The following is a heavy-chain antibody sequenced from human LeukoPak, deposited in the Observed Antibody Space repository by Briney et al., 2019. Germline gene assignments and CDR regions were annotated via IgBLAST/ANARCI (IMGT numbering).Heavy chain of an antibody. Sequence: PGGSLRLSCAASGFTFSNAWMSWVRQAPGKGLEWVARIKSKTDGGTTDYAAPVKGRFTISRDDSKNTLYLQMNSLKTEDTAVYYCTTINGDWGQGTLVTVSS. V-gene: IGHV3-15*01. J-gene: IGHJ4*02. D-gene: IGHD3-10*01. CDR3: TTINGD. CDR1: GFTFSNAW. CDR2: IKSKTDGGTT.